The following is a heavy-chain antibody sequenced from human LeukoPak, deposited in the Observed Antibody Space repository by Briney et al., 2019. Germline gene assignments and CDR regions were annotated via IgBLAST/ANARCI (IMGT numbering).Heavy chain of an antibody. J-gene: IGHJ4*02. CDR3: AKLRDSRTDLDY. Sequence: PGGSLRLSCAASGFTFSSYAMSWVRQAPGKGLEWVSGISGSGGSTYYADSVKGRFTISRDNSKNTLYLQMNSLRAEDTAVYYCAKLRDSRTDLDYWGQGTLVTVSS. CDR1: GFTFSSYA. D-gene: IGHD2-8*02. CDR2: ISGSGGST. V-gene: IGHV3-23*01.